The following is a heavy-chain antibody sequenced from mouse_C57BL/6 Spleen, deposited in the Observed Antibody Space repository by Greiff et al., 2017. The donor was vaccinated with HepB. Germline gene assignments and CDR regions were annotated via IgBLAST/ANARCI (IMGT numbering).Heavy chain of an antibody. J-gene: IGHJ3*01. CDR1: GYSITSGYY. CDR2: ISYDGSN. V-gene: IGHV3-6*01. Sequence: EVKLMESGPGLVKPSQSLSLTCSVTGYSITSGYYWNWIRQFPGNKLEWMGYISYDGSNNYNPSLKNRISITRDTSKNQFFLKLNSVTTEDTATYYCARGGDSSGYEFAYWGQGTLVTVSA. CDR3: ARGGDSSGYEFAY. D-gene: IGHD3-2*02.